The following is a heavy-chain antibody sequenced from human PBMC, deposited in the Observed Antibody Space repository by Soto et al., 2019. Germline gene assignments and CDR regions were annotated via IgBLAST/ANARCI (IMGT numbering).Heavy chain of an antibody. J-gene: IGHJ4*02. CDR2: ISSSSSTI. V-gene: IGHV3-48*02. Sequence: PGGSLRLSCAASGLTFTSYSMNWVRQAPGKGLEWVSFISSSSSTIYYADSVKGQFTISRDNAKNSLYLQMNSLRDEDTAVYYCARDRGYTYGFDFWGQGALVTVSS. CDR1: GLTFTSYS. CDR3: ARDRGYTYGFDF. D-gene: IGHD5-18*01.